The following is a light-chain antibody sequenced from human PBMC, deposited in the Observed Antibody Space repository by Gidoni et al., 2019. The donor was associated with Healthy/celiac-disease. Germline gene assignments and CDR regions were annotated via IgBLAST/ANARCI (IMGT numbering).Light chain of an antibody. CDR2: DVS. Sequence: QSPLTQPASVSVSPVQSITISCTGTSSDVGGYNYVSWYQQHPGKDPKSMIYDVSNRPSGVSNRFSGSKSGNTASLTISGLQAEDEADYYCSSYTSSSTVVFGGGTKLTVL. CDR3: SSYTSSSTVV. J-gene: IGLJ2*01. V-gene: IGLV2-14*03. CDR1: SSDVGGYNY.